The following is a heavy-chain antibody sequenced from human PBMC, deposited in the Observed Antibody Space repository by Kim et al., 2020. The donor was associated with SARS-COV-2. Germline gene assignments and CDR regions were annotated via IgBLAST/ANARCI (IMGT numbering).Heavy chain of an antibody. Sequence: SETLSLTCTVSGGSISNYYWSWIRQPPGKGLEWIGYIYYSGSTNYNPSLKSRVTISVDTSKNHFSLKLSSVTAADTAVYYCAREIAAAGSIWGQGTMVTV. D-gene: IGHD6-13*01. CDR2: IYYSGST. CDR3: AREIAAAGSI. J-gene: IGHJ3*02. CDR1: GGSISNYY. V-gene: IGHV4-59*13.